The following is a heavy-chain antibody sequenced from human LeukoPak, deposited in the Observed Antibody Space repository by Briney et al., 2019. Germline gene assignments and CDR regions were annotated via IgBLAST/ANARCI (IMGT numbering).Heavy chain of an antibody. CDR1: GFTFSTYW. CDR3: AKNRLRWLQSED. V-gene: IGHV3-23*01. D-gene: IGHD5-24*01. J-gene: IGHJ4*02. CDR2: ISGSGGST. Sequence: GGSLRLSCAASGFTFSTYWMSWVRQAPGKGLEWVSAISGSGGSTYYADFVKGRFTISRDNSKNTLYLQMNSLRAEDTAVYYCAKNRLRWLQSEDWGQGTLVTVSS.